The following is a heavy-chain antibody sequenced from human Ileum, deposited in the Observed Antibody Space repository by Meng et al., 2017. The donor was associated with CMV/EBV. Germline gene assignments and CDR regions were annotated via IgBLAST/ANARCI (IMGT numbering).Heavy chain of an antibody. CDR3: ARSNFITISGVASTYYYGMDV. CDR1: GGSISSYY. Sequence: SETLSLTCTASGGSISSYYWSWIRQPPGKGLEWIGYIYYSGSTNYNPSLKSRVTISVDTSTNQFSLELSSVTTADTAVYYCARSNFITISGVASTYYYGMDVWGQGTTVTVSS. V-gene: IGHV4-59*01. CDR2: IYYSGST. D-gene: IGHD3-3*01. J-gene: IGHJ6*02.